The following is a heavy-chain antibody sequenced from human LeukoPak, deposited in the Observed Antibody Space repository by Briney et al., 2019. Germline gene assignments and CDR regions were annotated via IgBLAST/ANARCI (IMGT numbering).Heavy chain of an antibody. Sequence: SETLSLTCTVSGGSINRYYWSWVRQPPGKGLEWIGYIYSSGSTNYNPSLKSRLTMSVDMSENHFSLKLSSVTAADTAVYYCTRAHSATATWFDPWGQGSLVTVSS. CDR2: IYSSGST. D-gene: IGHD6-13*01. CDR3: TRAHSATATWFDP. CDR1: GGSINRYY. J-gene: IGHJ5*02. V-gene: IGHV4-59*01.